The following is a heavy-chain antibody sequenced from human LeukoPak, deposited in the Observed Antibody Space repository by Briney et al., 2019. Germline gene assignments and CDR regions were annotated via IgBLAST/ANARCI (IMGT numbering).Heavy chain of an antibody. CDR2: ISGSGGST. Sequence: GGSLRLSCAASGFTFSSYGMSWVRQAPGKGLEWVSAISGSGGSTYYADSVKGRFTISRDKSKNTLYLQMNSLRAEDTAVYYCAKDQYGDYAADGAPDAFDIWGQGTMVTVSS. CDR3: AKDQYGDYAADGAPDAFDI. J-gene: IGHJ3*02. V-gene: IGHV3-23*01. CDR1: GFTFSSYG. D-gene: IGHD4-17*01.